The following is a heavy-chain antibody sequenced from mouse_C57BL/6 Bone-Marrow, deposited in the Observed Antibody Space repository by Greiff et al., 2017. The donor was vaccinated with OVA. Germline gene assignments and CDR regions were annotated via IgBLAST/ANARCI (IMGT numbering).Heavy chain of an antibody. CDR1: GYTFTSYG. CDR2: IYPRSGNT. Sequence: QVQLQQSGAELARPGASVKLSCKASGYTFTSYGISWVKQRTGQGLEWIGEIYPRSGNTYYNEKFKGKATLTADKSSSTAYMELRSLTSEDSAVYFCALITTVVASYYYAMDYWGQGTSVTVSS. CDR3: ALITTVVASYYYAMDY. D-gene: IGHD1-1*01. V-gene: IGHV1-81*01. J-gene: IGHJ4*01.